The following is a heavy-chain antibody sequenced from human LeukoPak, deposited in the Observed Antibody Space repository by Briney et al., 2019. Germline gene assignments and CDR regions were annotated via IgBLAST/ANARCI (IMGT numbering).Heavy chain of an antibody. J-gene: IGHJ5*02. V-gene: IGHV3-30*02. CDR2: IRYEGSNK. Sequence: GGSLRLSCAASGFTFSSYGMHWVRQAPGKGLEWVAFIRYEGSNKYYADSVKGRFTISRDNSKNTLYLQMNSLRAEDTAVYYCAKALRFLEWYNWFDPWGQGTLVTVSS. CDR3: AKALRFLEWYNWFDP. D-gene: IGHD3-3*01. CDR1: GFTFSSYG.